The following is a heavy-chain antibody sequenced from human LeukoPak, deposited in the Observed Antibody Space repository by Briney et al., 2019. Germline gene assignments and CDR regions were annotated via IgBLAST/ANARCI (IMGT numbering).Heavy chain of an antibody. D-gene: IGHD5-24*01. CDR1: GGSISSYY. CDR2: IYYSGST. Sequence: PSETLSLTCTVSGGSISSYYWSWLRQPPGKGLEWIGYIYYSGSTNYNPSLKSRVTISVDTSKNQFSLKLSSVTAADTAVYYCARGRMATSPFDYWGQGTLVTVSS. CDR3: ARGRMATSPFDY. J-gene: IGHJ4*02. V-gene: IGHV4-59*01.